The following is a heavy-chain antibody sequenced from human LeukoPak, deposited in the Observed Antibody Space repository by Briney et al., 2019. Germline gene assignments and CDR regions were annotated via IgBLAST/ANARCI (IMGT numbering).Heavy chain of an antibody. CDR3: ARGTAGYHSSYFDY. CDR2: INSDGSAT. D-gene: IGHD3-16*02. CDR1: GFTFGSPW. Sequence: PGGSLRLSSAASGFTFGSPWMHWVRQAPGKVLVWVSRINSDGSATAYADSVKGRFTISRDNAENTLYLQMNSLRAEDTAVYYCARGTAGYHSSYFDYWGQGTLVTASS. J-gene: IGHJ4*02. V-gene: IGHV3-74*01.